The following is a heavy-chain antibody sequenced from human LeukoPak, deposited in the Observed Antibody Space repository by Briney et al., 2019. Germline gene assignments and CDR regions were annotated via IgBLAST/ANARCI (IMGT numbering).Heavy chain of an antibody. V-gene: IGHV3-20*04. CDR2: ITWNGGST. D-gene: IGHD3-22*01. J-gene: IGHJ4*02. Sequence: PGGSLRLSCAASGFTFEDHGMNWVRQAPGKGLEWVSGITWNGGSTGYADSVKGRFTISRDNAKNSLYLQMNSLRAEDTAVYFCATVYDSGGYYFNYWGQGTLVTVSS. CDR3: ATVYDSGGYYFNY. CDR1: GFTFEDHG.